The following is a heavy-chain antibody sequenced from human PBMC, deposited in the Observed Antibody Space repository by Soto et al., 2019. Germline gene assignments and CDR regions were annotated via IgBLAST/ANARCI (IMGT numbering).Heavy chain of an antibody. CDR3: VKERSGHSYADS. D-gene: IGHD5-18*01. Sequence: GWSLRVSCAASGFTFSNYAMSWLRQPPGKGLEWVSAISGSGDRTYYADSVKGRFTISRDNSKNTLYLQMNSLRAEDSAVYYCVKERSGHSYADSWGQGTLVTGSS. CDR1: GFTFSNYA. V-gene: IGHV3-23*01. J-gene: IGHJ4*02. CDR2: ISGSGDRT.